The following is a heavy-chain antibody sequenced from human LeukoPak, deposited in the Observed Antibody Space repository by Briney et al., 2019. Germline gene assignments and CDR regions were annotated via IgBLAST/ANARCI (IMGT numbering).Heavy chain of an antibody. V-gene: IGHV4-39*02. D-gene: IGHD5-18*01. CDR2: IYYSGNT. J-gene: IGHJ4*02. Sequence: PSETLSLTCSVSGGSISSSSYYWGWIRQPPGKGLEWIGTIYYSGNTYYNPSLKSRVSISVDTSKNQFSLKLSSLTAADTAVYYCARDNSGYSYGELWYFDYWGQGTLVTVSS. CDR1: GGSISSSSYY. CDR3: ARDNSGYSYGELWYFDY.